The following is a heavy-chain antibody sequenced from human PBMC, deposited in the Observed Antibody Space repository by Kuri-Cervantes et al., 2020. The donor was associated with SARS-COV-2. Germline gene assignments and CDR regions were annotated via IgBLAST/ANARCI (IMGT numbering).Heavy chain of an antibody. CDR3: VRHKAAAGIVAPD. J-gene: IGHJ4*02. CDR2: VSWDGSRT. V-gene: IGHV3-19*01. CDR1: GFTFSNSD. D-gene: IGHD6-13*01. Sequence: LSLTCAASGFTFSNSDMNWVRQAPGKGLEWVSGVSWDGSRTHYADSVKGRFIISRDNSRNFLYQQMNSLRPEDVAVYYCVRHKAAAGIVAPDWGQGTLVTVSS.